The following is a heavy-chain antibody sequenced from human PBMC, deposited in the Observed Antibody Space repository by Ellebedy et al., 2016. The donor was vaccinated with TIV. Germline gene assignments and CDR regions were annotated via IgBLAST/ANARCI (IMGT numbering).Heavy chain of an antibody. D-gene: IGHD1-1*01. CDR2: IFTSGSF. Sequence: SETLSLXCSVSGGSISSGRFYWNWIRQPAGKGLEWIGRIFTSGSFNYNPSLMSRVTMSVVMSKNQISLRLNSVTTADTAVYYCARVHCSITTCDYYYMDVWGKGTTVTVSS. CDR1: GGSISSGRFY. CDR3: ARVHCSITTCDYYYMDV. J-gene: IGHJ6*03. V-gene: IGHV4-61*02.